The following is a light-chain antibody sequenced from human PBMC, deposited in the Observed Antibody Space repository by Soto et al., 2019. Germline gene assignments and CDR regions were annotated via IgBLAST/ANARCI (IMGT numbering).Light chain of an antibody. CDR1: QNVGTW. J-gene: IGKJ2*01. CDR2: DAS. Sequence: DIQMTQSPSTLSAFVGDRVTITCRASQNVGTWLAWYQQKPCKAPKLLIFDASTLDRGVPSRFSGSGSGTHFTLTISSLQPDDFATYFCQQYKSFSPYTFGQGTKLDLK. CDR3: QQYKSFSPYT. V-gene: IGKV1-5*01.